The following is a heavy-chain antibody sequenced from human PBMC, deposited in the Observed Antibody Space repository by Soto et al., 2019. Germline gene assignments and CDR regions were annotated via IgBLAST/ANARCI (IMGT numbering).Heavy chain of an antibody. Sequence: QVQLVESGGGVVQPGRSLRLSCAASGFTFSAYGIHWVRQAPGKGLEWVATISFDSRDKLFVDSMNGRLSISRENSRNTVYLQMDSLRAEDTAVYHCARVCGGDCENAFDVWGQGTVVAVSS. D-gene: IGHD2-21*02. J-gene: IGHJ3*01. CDR3: ARVCGGDCENAFDV. V-gene: IGHV3-33*05. CDR1: GFTFSAYG. CDR2: ISFDSRDK.